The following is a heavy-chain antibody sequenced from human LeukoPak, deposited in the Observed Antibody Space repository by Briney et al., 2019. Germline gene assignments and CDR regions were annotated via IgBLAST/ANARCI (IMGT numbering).Heavy chain of an antibody. D-gene: IGHD5-24*01. CDR3: ARETRLRWTDY. J-gene: IGHJ4*02. CDR1: GFTFSSYA. CDR2: ISGSGGST. V-gene: IGHV3-23*01. Sequence: GGSLRLSCAASGFTFSSYAMSWVRQVSGKGLEWVSVISGSGGSTYYADSVKGRFTISRDNSKDTLYLQMNSLRAEDTAVYYCARETRLRWTDYWGQGTLVTVSS.